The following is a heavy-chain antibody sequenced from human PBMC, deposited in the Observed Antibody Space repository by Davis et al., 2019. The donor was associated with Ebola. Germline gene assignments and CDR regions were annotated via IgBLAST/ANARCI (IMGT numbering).Heavy chain of an antibody. Sequence: MPGGSLRLSCAVYGGSFSGYYWSWIRQPPGKGLEWIGEINHSGSTNYNPSLKSRVTISVDTSKNQFSLKLSSVTAADTAVYYCARAQVVPAANYFDYWGQGTLVTVSS. V-gene: IGHV4-34*01. CDR3: ARAQVVPAANYFDY. J-gene: IGHJ4*02. CDR1: GGSFSGYY. CDR2: INHSGST. D-gene: IGHD2-2*01.